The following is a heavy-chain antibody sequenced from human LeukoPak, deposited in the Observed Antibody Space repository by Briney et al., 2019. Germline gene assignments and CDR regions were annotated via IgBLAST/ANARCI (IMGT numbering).Heavy chain of an antibody. Sequence: GGSLRLSCAASGFTFSSYAMSWVRQAPGKGLEWVSAISGSGGSTYYADSVKGRFTISRDNAKNSLYLQMNSLRAEDTALYYCAKDTGYSYGPNIDYWGQGTLVTVSS. CDR2: ISGSGGST. CDR3: AKDTGYSYGPNIDY. CDR1: GFTFSSYA. J-gene: IGHJ4*02. D-gene: IGHD5-18*01. V-gene: IGHV3-23*01.